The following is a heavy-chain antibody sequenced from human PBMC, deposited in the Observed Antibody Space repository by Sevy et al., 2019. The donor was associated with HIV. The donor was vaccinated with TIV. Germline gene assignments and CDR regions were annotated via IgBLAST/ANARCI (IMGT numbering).Heavy chain of an antibody. D-gene: IGHD4-17*01. V-gene: IGHV4-59*01. CDR3: AREASYGDYARRDWFDP. Sequence: SETLSLTCTVSGGSISSYYWSWIRQPPGKGLEWIGYIYYSGSTNYNPSLKSRVTISVDTSKNQFSLKLSSVTAADTAVYYCAREASYGDYARRDWFDPWGQGTLVTVSS. CDR1: GGSISSYY. J-gene: IGHJ5*02. CDR2: IYYSGST.